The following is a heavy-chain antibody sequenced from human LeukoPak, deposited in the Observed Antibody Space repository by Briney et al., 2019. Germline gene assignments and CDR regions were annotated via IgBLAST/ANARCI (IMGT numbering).Heavy chain of an antibody. V-gene: IGHV3-7*05. CDR2: IKQDGSGV. CDR1: GFTFSSHW. CDR3: ERDFI. J-gene: IGHJ4*02. D-gene: IGHD3-10*01. Sequence: RGSLRLSCVGSGFTFSSHWMSWVRQAPGRGPEWVANIKQDGSGVDYVESVKGRFTISRDNAKSSLYLQMNSLRAEDTAIYYCERDFIWGQGTPVTVSS.